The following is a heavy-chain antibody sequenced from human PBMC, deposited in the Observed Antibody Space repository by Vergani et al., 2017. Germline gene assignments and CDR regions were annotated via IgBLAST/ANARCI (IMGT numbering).Heavy chain of an antibody. CDR2: IIPILGIA. CDR3: ARDWVDYYDSSGYYDY. J-gene: IGHJ4*02. CDR1: GGTFSSYT. V-gene: IGHV1-69*08. D-gene: IGHD3-22*01. Sequence: QVQLVQSGAEVKKPGSSVKVSCKASGGTFSSYTISWVRQAPGQGLEWMGRIIPILGIANYAQKFQGRVTITADKSTSTAYMELSSPRSEDTAVYYCARDWVDYYDSSGYYDYWGQGTLVTVSS.